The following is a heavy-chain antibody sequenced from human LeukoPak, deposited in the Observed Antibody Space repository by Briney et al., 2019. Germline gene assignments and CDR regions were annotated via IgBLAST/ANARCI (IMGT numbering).Heavy chain of an antibody. CDR2: IVPIFGTA. J-gene: IGHJ4*02. CDR1: GGTFSSYA. CDR3: ARRNYHDSSGYYSAPDY. D-gene: IGHD3-22*01. Sequence: GASVKVSCKASGGTFSSYAISWVRQAPGQGLEWMGGIVPIFGTANYAQKFQGRVTITADESTSTAYMELNSLRFEDTAVYYCARRNYHDSSGYYSAPDYWGQGTLVTVSS. V-gene: IGHV1-69*13.